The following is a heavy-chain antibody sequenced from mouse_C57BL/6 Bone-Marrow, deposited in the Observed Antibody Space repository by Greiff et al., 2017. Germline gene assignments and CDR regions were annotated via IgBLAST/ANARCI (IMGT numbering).Heavy chain of an antibody. Sequence: VQLQQSGAELVRPGASVKLSCTASGFNIKDDYMHWVKQRPEQGLEWIGWIDPENGDTEYALKFQGKATITADTSSNTAYLQLSSLTSEDTAVYYCTGVLLRYWFAYWGQGTLVTVSA. CDR3: TGVLLRYWFAY. V-gene: IGHV14-4*01. CDR2: IDPENGDT. CDR1: GFNIKDDY. J-gene: IGHJ3*01. D-gene: IGHD1-1*01.